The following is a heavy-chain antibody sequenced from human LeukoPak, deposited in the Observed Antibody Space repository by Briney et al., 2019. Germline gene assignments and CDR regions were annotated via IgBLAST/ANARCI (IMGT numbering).Heavy chain of an antibody. CDR1: GGSFSGYY. CDR3: ARHGEESAIDY. Sequence: PSETLSLTCAVYGGSFSGYYWSWIRQPPGKGLEWIGEINHSGSTNYNPSLKSRVTISVDTSKNQFSLKLSSVTAADTAVYYCARHGEESAIDYWGQGTLVTVSS. V-gene: IGHV4-34*01. J-gene: IGHJ4*02. D-gene: IGHD7-27*01. CDR2: INHSGST.